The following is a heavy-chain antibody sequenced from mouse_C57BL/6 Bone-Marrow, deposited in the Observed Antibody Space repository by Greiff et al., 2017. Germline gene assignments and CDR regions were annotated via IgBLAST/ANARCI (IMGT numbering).Heavy chain of an antibody. CDR1: GYTFTSSW. Sequence: QVQLKQSGPELVKPGASVQMSCKASGYTFTSSWITWVKQRPGQGLEWNGDIYPGSGSTNYNEKFNSKATLTADTSSSTAFMQHSSITSEDSAVYFYARDGDYGDRYAMDYWGQGTSVTVSS. J-gene: IGHJ4*01. CDR2: IYPGSGST. V-gene: IGHV1-55*01. CDR3: ARDGDYGDRYAMDY. D-gene: IGHD2-13*01.